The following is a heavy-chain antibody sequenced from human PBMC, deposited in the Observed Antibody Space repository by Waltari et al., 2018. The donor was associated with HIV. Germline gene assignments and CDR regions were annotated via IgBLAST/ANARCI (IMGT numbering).Heavy chain of an antibody. J-gene: IGHJ4*02. V-gene: IGHV1-18*01. D-gene: IGHD3-3*01. CDR1: GYTFTSYG. Sequence: QVQLVPSGAEVKKPGASVKVSCKASGYTFTSYGIRWGRQAPGQRLEGMGWISAYNGNTNYAQKLQGRVTMTTDTSTSTAYMELRSLRSDDTAVYYCARDSKGDFWSGPISKDYWGQGTLVTVSS. CDR2: ISAYNGNT. CDR3: ARDSKGDFWSGPISKDY.